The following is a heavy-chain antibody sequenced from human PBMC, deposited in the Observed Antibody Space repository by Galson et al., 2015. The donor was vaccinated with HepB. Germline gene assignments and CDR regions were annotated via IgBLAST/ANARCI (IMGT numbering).Heavy chain of an antibody. CDR3: ARDSGVYCSGTNCYHAFDI. J-gene: IGHJ3*02. CDR2: ISAYNANT. V-gene: IGHV1-18*01. CDR1: GYTFTSYG. Sequence: SVKVSCKASGYTFTSYGISWVRQAPGQGLEWMGWISAYNANTKYAQNLQGRVIMTTDTSTSTAYMELRSLRSDDTAVYYCARDSGVYCSGTNCYHAFDIWGRGTMVTVSS. D-gene: IGHD2-2*01.